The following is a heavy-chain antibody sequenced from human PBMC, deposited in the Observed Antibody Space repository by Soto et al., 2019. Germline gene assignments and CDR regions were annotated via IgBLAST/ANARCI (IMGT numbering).Heavy chain of an antibody. CDR3: ARLGCSGGRCYCGCLLDT. Sequence: GESLKISCKGSGYSFTSYWISWVRQMPGKGLERMGRIDPSDSYTNYSPSFQGHVTISADKSISTAYLQWSSLKASDTAMYYCARLGCSGGRCYCGCLLDTWGQGTLVTVSS. CDR1: GYSFTSYW. V-gene: IGHV5-10-1*01. D-gene: IGHD2-15*01. J-gene: IGHJ5*02. CDR2: IDPSDSYT.